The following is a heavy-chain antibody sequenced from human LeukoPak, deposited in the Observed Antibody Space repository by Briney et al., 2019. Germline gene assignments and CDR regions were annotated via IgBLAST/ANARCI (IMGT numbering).Heavy chain of an antibody. J-gene: IGHJ6*04. D-gene: IGHD3-16*01. CDR1: AFSVYNYW. CDR3: ERGESGWLGGGVLDV. CDR2: INSDGRNT. V-gene: IGHV3-74*01. Sequence: GGSLRLSCTASAFSVYNYWMHWVRQAPGKGLIWVARINSDGRNTAYADSVKGRFTISRDNADNTIYLHMNSLRVDDTGVYYWERGESGWLGGGVLDVGAKGTTATASP.